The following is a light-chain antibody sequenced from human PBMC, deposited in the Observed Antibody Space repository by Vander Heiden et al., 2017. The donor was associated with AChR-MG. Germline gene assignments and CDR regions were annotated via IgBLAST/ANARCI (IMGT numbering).Light chain of an antibody. J-gene: IGLJ2*01. V-gene: IGLV1-44*01. CDR3: AAWDDSLNGVV. CDR1: NSNIGSNT. Sequence: QSVLTQPPSASGPPGQRVTISCSGSNSNIGSNTVNWYQQLPGPAPKLLIYSNNQRPAGVPDRFSGSKSGTSASLAISGLQSEDEADYYCAAWDDSLNGVVFGGGTKLTVL. CDR2: SNN.